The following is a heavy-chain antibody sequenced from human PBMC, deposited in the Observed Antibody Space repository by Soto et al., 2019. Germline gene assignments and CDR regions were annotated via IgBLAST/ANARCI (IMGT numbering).Heavy chain of an antibody. CDR1: GGSISSSSYY. D-gene: IGHD6-13*01. Sequence: QLQLQESGPGLVKPSETLSLTCTVSGGSISSSSYYWGWIRQPPRKGLEWIGSIYYSGSTYYNPSLMRRVTTCVVASKNQFSLRMRSETAAETAVYYCARHQSQSSTCVDPWGQGTLVTVSS. J-gene: IGHJ5*02. V-gene: IGHV4-39*01. CDR2: IYYSGST. CDR3: ARHQSQSSTCVDP.